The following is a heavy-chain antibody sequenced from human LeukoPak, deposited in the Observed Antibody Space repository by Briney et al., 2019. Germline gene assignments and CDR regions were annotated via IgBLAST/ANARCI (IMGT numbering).Heavy chain of an antibody. V-gene: IGHV4-59*01. Sequence: SETLSLTCTVSGGSISSYYWNWIRQPPGKGLEWLGYIHYSGSTKYNPSLESRVTIPLDTAKNQFSLRLSSLTAADTAVYYCARGEGQAVSAFDYWGQGMLVTVSS. J-gene: IGHJ4*02. CDR2: IHYSGST. CDR1: GGSISSYY. CDR3: ARGEGQAVSAFDY. D-gene: IGHD2-21*02.